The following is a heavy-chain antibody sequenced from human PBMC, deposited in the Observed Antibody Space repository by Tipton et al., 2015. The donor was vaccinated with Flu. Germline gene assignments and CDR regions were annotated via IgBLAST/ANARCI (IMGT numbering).Heavy chain of an antibody. V-gene: IGHV4-61*01. J-gene: IGHJ4*02. D-gene: IGHD1-26*01. CDR2: IYNSGST. Sequence: LRLSCTVSGGSISSGSYYWSWIRQPPGKGLEWIGYIYNSGSTNYNPSLKSRVTISVDTSKNQFSLKLSSVTAADTAVYYCARAGSYYCLDYWGQGTLVTVSS. CDR3: ARAGSYYCLDY. CDR1: GGSISSGSYY.